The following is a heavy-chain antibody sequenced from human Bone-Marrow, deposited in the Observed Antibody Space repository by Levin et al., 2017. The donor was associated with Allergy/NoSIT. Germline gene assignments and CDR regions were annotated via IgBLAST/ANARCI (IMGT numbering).Heavy chain of an antibody. CDR3: ARDFGYCSSTSCLDAFDI. CDR1: GGTFSSYA. V-gene: IGHV1-69*04. J-gene: IGHJ3*02. Sequence: GASVKVSCKASGGTFSSYAISWVRQAPGQGLEWMGRIIPILGIANYAQKFQGRVTITADKSTSTAYMELSSLRSEDTAVYYCARDFGYCSSTSCLDAFDIWGQGTMVTVSS. CDR2: IIPILGIA. D-gene: IGHD2-2*01.